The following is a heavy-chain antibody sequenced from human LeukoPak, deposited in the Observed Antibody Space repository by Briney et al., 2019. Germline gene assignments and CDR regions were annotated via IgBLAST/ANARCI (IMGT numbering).Heavy chain of an antibody. CDR1: GFTFSSYA. J-gene: IGHJ4*02. CDR2: ISYDGSNK. CDR3: ARDGPGRGYFDY. D-gene: IGHD3-10*01. V-gene: IGHV3-30*04. Sequence: GGSLRLSCAASGFTFSSYAMHWVRQAPGKGLEWVAVISYDGSNKYYADSVKGRFTISRDNSKNTLYLQMNNLRAEDTAVYYCARDGPGRGYFDYWGQGTLVTVSS.